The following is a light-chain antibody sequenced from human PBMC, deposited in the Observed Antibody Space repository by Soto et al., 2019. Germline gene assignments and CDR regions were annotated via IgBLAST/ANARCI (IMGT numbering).Light chain of an antibody. CDR2: GAS. J-gene: IGKJ2*01. Sequence: DIVMTQSPATRSVSPGERATLSRSASQSVSSNLAWYQQKPGQAPRLLIYGASTRATGIPARFSGSGSGTEFTLTISSLQSEDFAVYYCQQYNNWPPRYTFGQGTKLEIK. CDR3: QQYNNWPPRYT. CDR1: QSVSSN. V-gene: IGKV3-15*01.